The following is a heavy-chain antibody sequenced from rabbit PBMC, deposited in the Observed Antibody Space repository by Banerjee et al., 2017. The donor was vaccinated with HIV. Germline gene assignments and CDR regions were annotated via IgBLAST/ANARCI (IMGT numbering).Heavy chain of an antibody. CDR3: VRDSGGWGADL. CDR1: GLDFSSYS. V-gene: IGHV1S7*01. J-gene: IGHJ3*01. Sequence: QLVESGGGLVQPGGSLKLSCKASGLDFSSYSMNWVRQAPGKGLEWIGYIDPVFGSTYYASWVNGRFTISSHNAQNTLYLQLNSLTAADTATYFCVRDSGGWGADLRGQGTLVTVS. CDR2: IDPVFGST. D-gene: IGHD4-1*01.